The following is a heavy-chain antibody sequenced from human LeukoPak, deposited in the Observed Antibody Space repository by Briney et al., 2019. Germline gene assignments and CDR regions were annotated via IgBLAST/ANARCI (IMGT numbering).Heavy chain of an antibody. J-gene: IGHJ6*03. Sequence: GGSLRLSCAASGFTFSSYSMNWVRQAPGKGLEWVSYISSSSSTIYCADSVKGRFTISRDNAKNSLYLQMNSLRAEDTAVYYCATTRYYYGSGSYYPHYYMDVWGKGTTVTISS. CDR2: ISSSSSTI. CDR3: ATTRYYYGSGSYYPHYYMDV. CDR1: GFTFSSYS. V-gene: IGHV3-48*01. D-gene: IGHD3-10*01.